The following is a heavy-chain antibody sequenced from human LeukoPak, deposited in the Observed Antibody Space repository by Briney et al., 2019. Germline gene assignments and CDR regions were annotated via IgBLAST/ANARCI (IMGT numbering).Heavy chain of an antibody. J-gene: IGHJ4*02. D-gene: IGHD3-22*01. Sequence: GSVTVSCKASGYTFTSYYMHWVRQAPGQGVEWMGWINPNSGGTNYAQKFQGRVTMTRDTSISTAYMELSRLRSDDTAVYYCARRSSGYSFDYWGQGTLVTVSS. CDR3: ARRSSGYSFDY. V-gene: IGHV1-2*02. CDR1: GYTFTSYY. CDR2: INPNSGGT.